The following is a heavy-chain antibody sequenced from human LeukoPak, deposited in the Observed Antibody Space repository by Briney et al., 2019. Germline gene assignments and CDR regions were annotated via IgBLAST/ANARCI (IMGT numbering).Heavy chain of an antibody. V-gene: IGHV4-38-2*02. Sequence: SETLSLTCTVSGYSIGSGYYWGWIRQPPGNGLEYIGSLSHSGSTFFNPSLKSRFTISLHTSENQFSLKLSSVTAADTAVYYCARDRTTWGRMGYWGQGTLVTVSS. CDR1: GYSIGSGYY. CDR2: LSHSGST. J-gene: IGHJ4*02. CDR3: ARDRTTWGRMGY. D-gene: IGHD1-14*01.